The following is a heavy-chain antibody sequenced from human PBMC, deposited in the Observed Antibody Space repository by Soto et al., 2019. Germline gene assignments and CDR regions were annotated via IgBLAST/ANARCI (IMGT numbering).Heavy chain of an antibody. CDR1: GFIFGSYG. Sequence: VGSLRLSCAASGFIFGSYGMHWVRQAPGKGLEWVAVILYDGSEKWFADSVKGRFTISRDNSKNTLYLEMNSLRAEDTAMYYCAKSPEHSSSSRRNYSAYWGQGTPVTVSS. V-gene: IGHV3-30*18. CDR3: AKSPEHSSSSRRNYSAY. D-gene: IGHD6-6*01. J-gene: IGHJ4*02. CDR2: ILYDGSEK.